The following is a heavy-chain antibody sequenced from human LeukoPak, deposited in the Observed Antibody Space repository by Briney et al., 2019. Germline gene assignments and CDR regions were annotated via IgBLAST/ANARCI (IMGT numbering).Heavy chain of an antibody. CDR2: ISYDGSNK. CDR1: GLTFSSYG. D-gene: IGHD2-15*01. CDR3: AKWAVVAATPPWNYGMDV. J-gene: IGHJ6*02. V-gene: IGHV3-30*18. Sequence: QAGGSLRLFCAASGLTFSSYGKPWVRQAPGKGLEGVAVISYDGSNKYYADSVKGRFTISRDNSKNTLYLQMNSLRAEDTAVYYCAKWAVVAATPPWNYGMDVWGQGTTVTVSS.